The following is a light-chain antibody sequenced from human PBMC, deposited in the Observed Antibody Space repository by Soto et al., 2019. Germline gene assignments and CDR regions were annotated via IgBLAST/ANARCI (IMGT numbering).Light chain of an antibody. CDR3: QQFETSPGT. J-gene: IGKJ3*01. CDR2: DAA. CDR1: QSVTSKS. V-gene: IGKV3-20*01. Sequence: EIVLTQSPGTLSLSPGDRATLSCRASQSVTSKSLAWYQHKLGQPPRLLIYDAARRAPGIPDRFSGSGSGTDFTITISRLEPEDFAAYFCQQFETSPGTFGGGTKLDF.